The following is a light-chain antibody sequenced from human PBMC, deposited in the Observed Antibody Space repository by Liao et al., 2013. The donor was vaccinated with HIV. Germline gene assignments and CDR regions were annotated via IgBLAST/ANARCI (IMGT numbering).Light chain of an antibody. Sequence: SYVMTQPPSVSVAPGKTARITCGGNNIGSKSVHWYQQKPGQAPVLVIYSDSDRPSGIPERFSGSNSGNTATLIISRVEAGDEADYYCQVWDSSSDRVFGGGTKLTVL. CDR2: SDS. CDR3: QVWDSSSDRV. J-gene: IGLJ3*02. CDR1: NIGSKS. V-gene: IGLV3-21*04.